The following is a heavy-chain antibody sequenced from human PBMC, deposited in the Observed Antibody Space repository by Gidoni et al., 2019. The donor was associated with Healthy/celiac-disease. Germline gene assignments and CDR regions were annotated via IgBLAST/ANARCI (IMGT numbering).Heavy chain of an antibody. CDR3: AKDRVGTTPHFDY. V-gene: IGHV3-23*01. CDR2: ISGRAGRT. J-gene: IGHJ4*02. D-gene: IGHD1-26*01. CDR1: GFTFSSYA. Sequence: EVQLLESGGGLVQPGGSLRLSCAASGFTFSSYAMRWVRQAPGKGLEWVSAISGRAGRTYYADSVKGRFTISRDNSKNTLYLQMNSLRAEDTAVYYCAKDRVGTTPHFDYWGQGTLVTVSS.